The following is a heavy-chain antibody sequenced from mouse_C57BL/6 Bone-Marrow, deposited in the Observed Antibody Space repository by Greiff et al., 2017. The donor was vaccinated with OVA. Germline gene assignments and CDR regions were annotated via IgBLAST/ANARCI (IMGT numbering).Heavy chain of an antibody. CDR3: IYDYDGPYAMDY. Sequence: VQLKQSGAELVRPGASVKLSCTASGFNIKDDYMHWVKQRPEQGLEWIGWIDPENGDTEYASKFQGKATITADTSSNTAYLQLSSLTSEDTAVYYCIYDYDGPYAMDYWGQGTSVTVSS. CDR1: GFNIKDDY. D-gene: IGHD2-4*01. V-gene: IGHV14-4*01. CDR2: IDPENGDT. J-gene: IGHJ4*01.